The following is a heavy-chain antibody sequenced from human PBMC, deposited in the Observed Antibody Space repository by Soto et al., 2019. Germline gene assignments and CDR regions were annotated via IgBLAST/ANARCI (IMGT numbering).Heavy chain of an antibody. Sequence: QVQLQQWGAGLLKPSETLSLTCAVYGGSFSGYYWSWIRQPPGKGLEWIGEINHSGSTDYNPSLKSRVTISVDTSKNQFSLKLSSVTAADTAVYYCARGGGYDTLLNFDYWGQGTLVTVSS. CDR1: GGSFSGYY. D-gene: IGHD5-12*01. J-gene: IGHJ4*02. V-gene: IGHV4-34*01. CDR3: ARGGGYDTLLNFDY. CDR2: INHSGST.